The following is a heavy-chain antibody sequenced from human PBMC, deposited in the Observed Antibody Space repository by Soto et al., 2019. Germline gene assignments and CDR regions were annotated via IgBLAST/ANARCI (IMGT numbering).Heavy chain of an antibody. J-gene: IGHJ4*02. V-gene: IGHV1-46*03. CDR1: GYTFTSYG. D-gene: IGHD3-3*01. CDR3: GRGPFSIFGVVWIPYVDF. CDR2: INPSGGST. Sequence: ASVKVSCKASGYTFTSYGISWVRQAPGQGLEWMGIINPSGGSTSYAQKFQGRVTMTRDTSTSTVYMELSSLRSEDTAVYYCGRGPFSIFGVVWIPYVDFWAQGTLVTVSS.